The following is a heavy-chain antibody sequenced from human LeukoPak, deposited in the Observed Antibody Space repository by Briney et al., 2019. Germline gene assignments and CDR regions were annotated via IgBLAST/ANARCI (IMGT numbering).Heavy chain of an antibody. Sequence: PSETLSLTCTVSGGSISSYYWSWIRQPPGKGLEWIGYIYYSGSTNYNPSLKSRVTISVDTSKNQFSLKLSSVTAADTAVYYCARVRGFLDYYYYYMDVWGKGTTVTVSS. CDR2: IYYSGST. V-gene: IGHV4-59*01. J-gene: IGHJ6*03. D-gene: IGHD3-3*01. CDR3: ARVRGFLDYYYYYMDV. CDR1: GGSISSYY.